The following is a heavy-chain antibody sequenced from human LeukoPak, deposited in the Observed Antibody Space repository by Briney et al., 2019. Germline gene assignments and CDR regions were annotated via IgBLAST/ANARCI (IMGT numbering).Heavy chain of an antibody. D-gene: IGHD3-22*01. V-gene: IGHV1-69*04. CDR3: ATDSSGYYYGY. J-gene: IGHJ4*02. CDR1: GYTFTSYA. Sequence: GASVKVSCKASGYTFTSYAISWVRQAPGQGLEWMGRIIPILGIANYAQKFQGRVTITAYKSTSTAYMELSSLRSEDTAVYYCATDSSGYYYGYWGQGTLVTVSS. CDR2: IIPILGIA.